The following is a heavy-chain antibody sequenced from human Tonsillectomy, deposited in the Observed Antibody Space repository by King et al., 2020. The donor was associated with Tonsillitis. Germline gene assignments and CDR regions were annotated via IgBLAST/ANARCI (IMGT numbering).Heavy chain of an antibody. Sequence: QLQESGPGLVKPSETLSLTCTVSGGSLSTNNYYWTWIRQPPGKGLEWIGTFYFIGNTYYNPSLKSRVTISVDTSKNQFSLKLTSVTAADTAVYYCARHIGGSSWNDPWGQGTLVMVSS. D-gene: IGHD1-26*01. CDR2: FYFIGNT. CDR1: GGSLSTNNYY. V-gene: IGHV4-39*01. J-gene: IGHJ5*02. CDR3: ARHIGGSSWNDP.